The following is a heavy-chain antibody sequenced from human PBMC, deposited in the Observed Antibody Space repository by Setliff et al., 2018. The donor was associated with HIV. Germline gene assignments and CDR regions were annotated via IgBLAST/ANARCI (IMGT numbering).Heavy chain of an antibody. D-gene: IGHD6-19*01. V-gene: IGHV3-21*04. Sequence: PGGSLRLSCAASGFTFSTYSMIWVRQAPGKGLEWVASITSSSSYINYADSVKGRFTISRDNAKNSLYLQMKGLRDDDTAIYYCARGWQWKIPFDPWGQGTLVTVSS. J-gene: IGHJ5*02. CDR1: GFTFSTYS. CDR3: ARGWQWKIPFDP. CDR2: ITSSSSYI.